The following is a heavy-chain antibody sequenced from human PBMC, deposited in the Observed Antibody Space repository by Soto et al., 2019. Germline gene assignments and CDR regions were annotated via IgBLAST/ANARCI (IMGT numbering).Heavy chain of an antibody. CDR2: MSYDGTKE. J-gene: IGHJ4*02. CDR1: GFTFSSYA. V-gene: IGHV3-30*04. Sequence: PGGSLRLSCAASGFTFSSYAIHWVRQAPGKGLEWVAAMSYDGTKEYYADSVKGRFTISRDNSRNTLFLQLNSLRAEDTAVYYCAKEYGSTWIDHWGQGTLVTVSS. CDR3: AKEYGSTWIDH. D-gene: IGHD6-13*01.